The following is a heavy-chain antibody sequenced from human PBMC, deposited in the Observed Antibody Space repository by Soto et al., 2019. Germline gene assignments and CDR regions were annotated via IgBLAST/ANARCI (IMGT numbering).Heavy chain of an antibody. J-gene: IGHJ4*02. CDR1: GASISTTYW. D-gene: IGHD3-10*01. CDR2: IHYSGTT. Sequence: PSETLSLTCAVSGASISTTYWWSWVRQPPGEGLEWIGEIHYSGTTNYNPSLKSRVTISLDKSKNQFSLKLSSVTAADTAVYYCARLWFGEPVDYWGQGTLVTVS. V-gene: IGHV4-4*02. CDR3: ARLWFGEPVDY.